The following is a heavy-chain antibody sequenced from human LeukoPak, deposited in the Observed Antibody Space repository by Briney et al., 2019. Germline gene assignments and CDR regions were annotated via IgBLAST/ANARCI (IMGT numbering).Heavy chain of an antibody. Sequence: KGLEWIGSIYYSGNTYYNPSLKSRVSISADTSKNQFSLRLSSVSAAAAAVYYCASPGYTSGWSDFDYWGQGALVTVSS. J-gene: IGHJ4*02. V-gene: IGHV4-39*01. CDR2: IYYSGNT. CDR3: ASPGYTSGWSDFDY. D-gene: IGHD6-19*01.